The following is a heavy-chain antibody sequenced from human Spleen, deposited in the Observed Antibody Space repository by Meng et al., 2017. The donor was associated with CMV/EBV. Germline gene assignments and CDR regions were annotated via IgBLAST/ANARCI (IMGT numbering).Heavy chain of an antibody. Sequence: CKASGYPFTGYYMHWVRQAPGQGLEWMGRINPNSGGTNYAQKYQGRVTMTRDTSISTAYMELSRLRSDDTAVYYCARDYDYVWGSFMYWGQGTLVTVSS. CDR2: INPNSGGT. J-gene: IGHJ4*02. CDR3: ARDYDYVWGSFMY. D-gene: IGHD3-16*01. V-gene: IGHV1-2*06. CDR1: GYPFTGYY.